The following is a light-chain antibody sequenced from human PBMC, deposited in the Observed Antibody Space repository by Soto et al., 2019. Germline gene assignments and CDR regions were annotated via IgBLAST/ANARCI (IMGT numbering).Light chain of an antibody. CDR2: GAS. CDR3: QQYGSSRT. CDR1: QSVSSSY. V-gene: IGKV3-20*01. J-gene: IGKJ1*01. Sequence: EIVLTXSPGTLSXSPGERATLSCRASQSVSSSYLAWYQQKPGQAPRLLIYGASSRATGIPDRFSGSGSGTDFTLTISRLEPEDFAVYYCQQYGSSRTFGQGTKVEIK.